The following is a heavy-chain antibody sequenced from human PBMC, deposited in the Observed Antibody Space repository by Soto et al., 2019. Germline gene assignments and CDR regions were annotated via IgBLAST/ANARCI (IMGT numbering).Heavy chain of an antibody. D-gene: IGHD2-2*01. CDR2: VTDSGDVT. CDR1: GFSFTAYA. V-gene: IGHV3-23*01. CDR3: ARDPRMPLDS. Sequence: EVQLLESGGGLEQPGNSLRLSCAASGFSFTAYAMSWVRQVPGKGLEWVSMVTDSGDVTYYADSVKGRFTISRDNSKNTLYLQMNSLRADDTAVYYCARDPRMPLDSWGQGTLVTVSS. J-gene: IGHJ4*02.